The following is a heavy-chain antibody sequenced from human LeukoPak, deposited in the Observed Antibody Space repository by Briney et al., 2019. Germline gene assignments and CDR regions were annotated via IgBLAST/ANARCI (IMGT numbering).Heavy chain of an antibody. CDR3: ATGRDPYKTGH. CDR2: ICDNGHT. V-gene: IGHV4-59*01. Sequence: PSETLSLTCTFSGGSFSPARWSWIRQPPGKGLEWIGVICDNGHTDYNPSLQSRVTISVDTSKRQFSLKLSSLAAADTAVYYCATGRDPYKTGHWGQGTLVTVSS. D-gene: IGHD3-10*01. CDR1: GGSFSPAR. J-gene: IGHJ4*02.